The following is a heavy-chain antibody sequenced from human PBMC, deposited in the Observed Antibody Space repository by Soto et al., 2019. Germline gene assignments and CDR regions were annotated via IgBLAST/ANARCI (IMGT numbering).Heavy chain of an antibody. V-gene: IGHV1-69*04. CDR3: ARESYYYDSSRSPDAFDI. J-gene: IGHJ3*02. CDR1: GGTFSSYT. Sequence: SVKVSCKASGGTFSSYTISWVRQAPGQGLEWMGRIIPILGIANYAQKFQGRVTITADKSTSTAYMELSSLRSEDTAVYYCARESYYYDSSRSPDAFDIWGQGTMVTVSS. D-gene: IGHD3-22*01. CDR2: IIPILGIA.